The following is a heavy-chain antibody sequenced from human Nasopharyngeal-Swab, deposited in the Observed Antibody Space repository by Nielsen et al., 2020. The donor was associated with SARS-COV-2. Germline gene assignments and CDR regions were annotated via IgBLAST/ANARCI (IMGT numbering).Heavy chain of an antibody. CDR2: ISGSGGST. V-gene: IGHV3-23*01. J-gene: IGHJ6*02. CDR3: AKDHYDSSGYQYYYYGMDV. Sequence: GESLKISCAASGFTFSSYAMSWVRQAPGKGLEWVSAISGSGGSTYYADSVKGRFTISRDNSKNTLYLQMNSLRAEDTAVYYCAKDHYDSSGYQYYYYGMDVWGQGTTVTVSS. CDR1: GFTFSSYA. D-gene: IGHD3-22*01.